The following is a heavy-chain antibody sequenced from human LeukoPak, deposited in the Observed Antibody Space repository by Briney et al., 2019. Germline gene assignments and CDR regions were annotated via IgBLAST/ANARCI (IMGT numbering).Heavy chain of an antibody. CDR1: GGTFSSYA. D-gene: IGHD1-26*01. CDR2: IIPIFGTA. CDR3: ARASIPVVGATRAYYMDV. V-gene: IGHV1-69*13. Sequence: GASVKVSCKASGGTFSSYAISWVRQAPGQGLEWMGGIIPIFGTANYAQKFQGRVTITADESTSTAYMELSSLRSEDTAVYYCARASIPVVGATRAYYMDVWGKGTTVTISS. J-gene: IGHJ6*03.